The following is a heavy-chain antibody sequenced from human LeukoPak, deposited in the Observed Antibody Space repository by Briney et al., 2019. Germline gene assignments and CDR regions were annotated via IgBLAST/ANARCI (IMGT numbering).Heavy chain of an antibody. J-gene: IGHJ6*02. Sequence: PGGSLRLSCAASGFTVSSYYMGWVRQAPGKGLEWVSVIYSGGDTYYTDSVKGRFTISRDNSKNTVYLQMNSLRAEDTAVYYCARWPDYYDTSKYYYGMDVWGQGTTVTVSS. V-gene: IGHV3-53*01. D-gene: IGHD3-22*01. CDR3: ARWPDYYDTSKYYYGMDV. CDR2: IYSGGDT. CDR1: GFTVSSYY.